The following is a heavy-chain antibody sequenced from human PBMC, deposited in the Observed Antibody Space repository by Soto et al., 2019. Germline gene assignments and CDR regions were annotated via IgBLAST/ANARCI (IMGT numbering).Heavy chain of an antibody. CDR1: DFTFSAYG. V-gene: IGHV3-30*18. CDR3: AQKLDRYSAAWFDIDD. J-gene: IGHJ4*02. Sequence: PWGSLLICCAPSDFTFSAYGMHWVRQAAGKGLEFLAVLSYHLSSEFYAGAVKGRFTISRGNSKNTLYLQMNSLRPEDRAVYYCAQKLDRYSAAWFDIDDWGRGTLVTVYS. D-gene: IGHD1-26*01. CDR2: LSYHLSSE.